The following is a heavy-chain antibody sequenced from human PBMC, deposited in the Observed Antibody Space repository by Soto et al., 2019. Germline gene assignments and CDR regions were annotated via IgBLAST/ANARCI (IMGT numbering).Heavy chain of an antibody. J-gene: IGHJ5*02. Sequence: PGGSLRLSCAASGFTFSSYWMHWVRQAPGKGLVWVSRINSDGSSTSYADSVKGRFTISRDNAKNTLYLQMNSLRAEDTAVCYCARDKGYCSSTSCQSQWFDPWGQGTLVTVSS. CDR1: GFTFSSYW. CDR3: ARDKGYCSSTSCQSQWFDP. D-gene: IGHD2-2*01. CDR2: INSDGSST. V-gene: IGHV3-74*01.